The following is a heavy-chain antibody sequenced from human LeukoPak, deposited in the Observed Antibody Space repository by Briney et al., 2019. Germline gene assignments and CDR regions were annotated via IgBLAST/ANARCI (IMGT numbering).Heavy chain of an antibody. CDR1: GYTFNRYY. V-gene: IGHV1-2*02. Sequence: ASVKVSCKASGYTFNRYYMHWVRQAPGQGLEWMGWINPNSGGTNYAQKFQGRVTMTRDTSISTAYMELSRLRSDDTAVYYCARGSMVPTTADYWGRGTLVTVSS. D-gene: IGHD3-10*01. J-gene: IGHJ4*02. CDR3: ARGSMVPTTADY. CDR2: INPNSGGT.